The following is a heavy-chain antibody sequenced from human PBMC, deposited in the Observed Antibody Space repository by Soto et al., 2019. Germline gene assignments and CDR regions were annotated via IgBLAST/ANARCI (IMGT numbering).Heavy chain of an antibody. D-gene: IGHD1-7*01. J-gene: IGHJ4*02. CDR3: ASRDPGTSVDY. Sequence: PSETLSLTCAVSGGSFTSNNWWTWVRQPPGQGLEWIGEIYRTGSTNYNPSLKSRVTISLDKSENQFSLKVTSLTAADTAVYYCASRDPGTSVDYWDKRTLVTVSS. V-gene: IGHV4-4*02. CDR1: GGSFTSNNW. CDR2: IYRTGST.